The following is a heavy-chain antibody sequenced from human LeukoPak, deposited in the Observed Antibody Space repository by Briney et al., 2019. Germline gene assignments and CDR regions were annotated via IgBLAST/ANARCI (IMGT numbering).Heavy chain of an antibody. J-gene: IGHJ4*02. V-gene: IGHV3-30-3*01. CDR3: ARDDHWGWDK. Sequence: GGSLRLSCAASGFTFSSYAMHWVRQAPGKGLEWVAVISYDGSNKYYADSVKGRFTISRDNSKNTLYLQMNGLRVEDTALYYCARDDHWGWDKWGRGTLVTVSS. CDR1: GFTFSSYA. CDR2: ISYDGSNK. D-gene: IGHD7-27*01.